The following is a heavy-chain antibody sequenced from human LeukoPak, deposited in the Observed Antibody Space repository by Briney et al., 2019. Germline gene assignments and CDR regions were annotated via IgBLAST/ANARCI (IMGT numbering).Heavy chain of an antibody. CDR2: IKEDGGVK. J-gene: IGHJ4*02. D-gene: IGHD6-13*01. CDR3: ARDSGWFRFDS. V-gene: IGHV3-7*03. CDR1: GFSFSSYW. Sequence: AGGSLRLSCAASGFSFSSYWMTWVRQAPGKGLEWVANIKEDGGVKYYVDSVKGRFTISRDNAKNSLYLQMNSLRAEDTAVYYCARDSGWFRFDSWGQGTLVTVSS.